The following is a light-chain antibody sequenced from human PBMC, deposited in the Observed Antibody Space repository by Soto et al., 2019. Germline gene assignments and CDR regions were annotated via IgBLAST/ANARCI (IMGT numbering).Light chain of an antibody. V-gene: IGLV2-14*03. J-gene: IGLJ1*01. CDR1: NSDVGTYDY. CDR2: DVT. CDR3: HSYINYNTYV. Sequence: QSALTQPASVSGSPGQSITISCTGSNSDVGTYDYVSWYQQHPGKAPKLLIYDVTNRPSGVSNRFSGSNSGSTASLTISGLQAEDEADYYCHSYINYNTYVFGSGTKLTVL.